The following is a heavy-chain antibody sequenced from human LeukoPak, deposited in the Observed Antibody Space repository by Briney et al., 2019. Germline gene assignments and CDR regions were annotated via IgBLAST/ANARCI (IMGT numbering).Heavy chain of an antibody. CDR3: ARAVVPAAVPSF. V-gene: IGHV3-74*03. CDR1: GFIFSNYW. Sequence: GGSLRLSCAGSGFIFSNYWMHWVRQAPGKGLVWVARINPDGSSTAYADSVKGRFTLDRDNARKTLFLQMNSLRVDDTAVYYCARAVVPAAVPSFWGQGTLVTVS. D-gene: IGHD2-15*01. J-gene: IGHJ4*02. CDR2: INPDGSST.